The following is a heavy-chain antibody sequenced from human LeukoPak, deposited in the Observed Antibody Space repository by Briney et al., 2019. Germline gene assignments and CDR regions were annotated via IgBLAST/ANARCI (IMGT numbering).Heavy chain of an antibody. J-gene: IGHJ4*02. CDR1: GGSISSYY. CDR2: IYYSGST. V-gene: IGHV4-59*01. Sequence: SETLSLTCTVSGGSISSYYWSWIRQPPGKGLEWIGYIYYSGSTNYNPSLKSRVTISVDTSKNQFSLKLSSVTAADTAVYYCAREYSSSWTFDYWGQGTLVTVSS. CDR3: AREYSSSWTFDY. D-gene: IGHD6-13*01.